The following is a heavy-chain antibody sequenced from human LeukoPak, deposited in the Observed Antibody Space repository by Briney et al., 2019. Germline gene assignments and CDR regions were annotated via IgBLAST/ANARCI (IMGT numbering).Heavy chain of an antibody. CDR2: IYPGDSDT. V-gene: IGHV5-51*01. CDR1: GSIFTSYW. J-gene: IGHJ4*02. CDR3: ARNSGSYYAFDY. D-gene: IGHD1-26*01. Sequence: GASLQISCEGSGSIFTSYWIGWGRQLPGKGLEWMGIIYPGDSDTRYSPSFQGQVTISADKSISTAYLQWSSLKASDTAMYYCARNSGSYYAFDYWGQGTLVTVSS.